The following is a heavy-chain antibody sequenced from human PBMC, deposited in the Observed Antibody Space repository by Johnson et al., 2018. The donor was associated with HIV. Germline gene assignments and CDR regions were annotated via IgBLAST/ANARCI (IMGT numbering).Heavy chain of an antibody. D-gene: IGHD1-1*01. CDR3: ARSGPNWAFDF. Sequence: VQLLESGGGLVQPGRSLRLSCAASGFTFDDYAMHWVRQAPGKGLEWVATIKQDGSEKSYVDSVKGRFTISRDNARNTMFVQMKSLRAEDTAVYYCARSGPNWAFDFWGQGTMVTVSS. J-gene: IGHJ3*01. CDR1: GFTFDDYA. CDR2: IKQDGSEK. V-gene: IGHV3-7*01.